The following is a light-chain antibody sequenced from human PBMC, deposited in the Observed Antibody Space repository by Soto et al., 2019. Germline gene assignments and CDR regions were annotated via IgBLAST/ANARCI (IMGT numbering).Light chain of an antibody. V-gene: IGKV3-15*01. CDR2: GAS. CDR1: QSVSTN. Sequence: ETAMAHSPATLSLSPEERATLSCRASQSVSTNLAWYQQKPGQAPRLLIYGASTRATGIAARFSAGGSGTEFTLTISSLQSEDFAIYYCQQYNNWPRTFGQGTKVEVK. CDR3: QQYNNWPRT. J-gene: IGKJ1*01.